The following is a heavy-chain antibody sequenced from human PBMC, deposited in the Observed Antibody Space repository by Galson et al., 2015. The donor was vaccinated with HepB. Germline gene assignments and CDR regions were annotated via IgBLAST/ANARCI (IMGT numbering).Heavy chain of an antibody. V-gene: IGHV1-18*01. J-gene: IGHJ6*03. Sequence: SVKVSCKASGYTFTSYGISWVRQAPGQGLEWMGWISAYNGNTNYAQKLQGRVTMTRDTSISTAYMELSRLRSDDTAVYYCARGGVDRKYYYYYYMDVWGKGTTVTVSS. CDR2: ISAYNGNT. D-gene: IGHD2-15*01. CDR1: GYTFTSYG. CDR3: ARGGVDRKYYYYYYMDV.